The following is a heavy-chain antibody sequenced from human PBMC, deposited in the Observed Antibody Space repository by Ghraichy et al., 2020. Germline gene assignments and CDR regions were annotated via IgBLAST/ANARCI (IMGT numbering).Heavy chain of an antibody. V-gene: IGHV4-61*01. CDR2: IYYSGST. Sequence: SETLSLTCTVSGGSVSSGSYYWSWIRQPPGKGLEWIGYIYYSGSTNYNPSLKSRVTISVDTSKNQFSLKLSSVTAADTAVYYCAGYDFWRGYADYWGQGTLVTVSS. J-gene: IGHJ4*02. CDR1: GGSVSSGSYY. D-gene: IGHD3-3*01. CDR3: AGYDFWRGYADY.